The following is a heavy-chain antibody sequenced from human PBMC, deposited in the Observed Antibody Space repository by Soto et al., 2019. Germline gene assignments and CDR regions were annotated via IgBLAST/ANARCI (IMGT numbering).Heavy chain of an antibody. CDR2: ISGSSTYT. V-gene: IGHV3-11*06. D-gene: IGHD3-10*01. J-gene: IGHJ4*02. CDR1: GFTFSDYY. Sequence: PGGSLRLSCAASGFTFSDYYMTWIRQAPGKGLEWISYISGSSTYTNYADSVKGRFTISRDNAKNSLYLQMNSLRAEDTAVYYCARDGAYGSGSYYSSFDSWGQGTLVTVSS. CDR3: ARDGAYGSGSYYSSFDS.